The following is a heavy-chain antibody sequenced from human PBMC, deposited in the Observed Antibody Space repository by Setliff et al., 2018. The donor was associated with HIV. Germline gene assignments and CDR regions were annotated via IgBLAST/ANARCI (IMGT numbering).Heavy chain of an antibody. CDR2: IWYDGSNK. CDR3: ASVLRYYGSGSYPFGY. CDR1: GFTFSNYG. Sequence: GGSLRLSCAASGFTFSNYGMHWVRQAPGKGLEWVAVIWYDGSNKYYADSVKGRFIISRDNSKNTLYLQMNSLRAEDTAVYYCASVLRYYGSGSYPFGYWGQGTLVTVSS. D-gene: IGHD3-10*01. J-gene: IGHJ4*02. V-gene: IGHV3-33*01.